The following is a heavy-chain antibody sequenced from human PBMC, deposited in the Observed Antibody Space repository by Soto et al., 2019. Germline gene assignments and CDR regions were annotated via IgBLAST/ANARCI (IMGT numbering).Heavy chain of an antibody. D-gene: IGHD3-22*01. Sequence: QVQLQESGPGLVKPSQTLSLTCTVSGGSISSGGYYWSWLRQHPGKGLEWIGYIYYSGSTYYNPSIKSRVTISVDTSKNQFSLKLSSVTAADTAVYYCAIYDSSGSRGFQHWGQGTLVTVSS. CDR2: IYYSGST. CDR3: AIYDSSGSRGFQH. J-gene: IGHJ1*01. CDR1: GGSISSGGYY. V-gene: IGHV4-31*03.